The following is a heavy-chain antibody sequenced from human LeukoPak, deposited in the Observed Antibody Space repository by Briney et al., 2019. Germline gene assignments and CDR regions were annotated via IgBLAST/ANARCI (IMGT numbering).Heavy chain of an antibody. V-gene: IGHV1-46*01. Sequence: ASVTVSCTASGYTFTSYYMHWVRQAPGQGLEWMGIINPSGGSTSYAQKFQGRVTMTRDTSTSTVYMELSSLRSEDTAVYCCAREELPASIDYWGQGALVTVSS. D-gene: IGHD1-26*01. J-gene: IGHJ4*02. CDR1: GYTFTSYY. CDR3: AREELPASIDY. CDR2: INPSGGST.